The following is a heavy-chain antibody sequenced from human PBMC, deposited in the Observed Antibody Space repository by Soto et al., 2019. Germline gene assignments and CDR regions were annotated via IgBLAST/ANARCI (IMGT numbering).Heavy chain of an antibody. Sequence: VQLVESGGGLIQPGGSLRLSCVASGLTVRQNYMAWVRQAPEMGPQWVSVLYAEGSTYYTESVKGRFTISRDPSKNTLFLQMDGLRAEDTAVYYRVRPRPSGENYGMDVWGQGTTVTVSS. CDR2: LYAEGST. V-gene: IGHV3-53*01. CDR1: GLTVRQNY. J-gene: IGHJ6*02. CDR3: VRPRPSGENYGMDV. D-gene: IGHD1-26*01.